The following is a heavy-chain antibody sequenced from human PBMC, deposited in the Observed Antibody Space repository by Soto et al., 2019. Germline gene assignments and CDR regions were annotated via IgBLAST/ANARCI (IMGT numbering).Heavy chain of an antibody. Sequence: SVKVSCKASGGTFSSYAISWVRQAPGQGLEWMGGIIPIFGTANYAQKFQGRVTITADKSTSTAYMELSSLRSEDTAVYYCARAYCSSTSCPINVYYYGMDVWGQGTTVTVSS. J-gene: IGHJ6*02. D-gene: IGHD2-2*01. CDR2: IIPIFGTA. CDR3: ARAYCSSTSCPINVYYYGMDV. CDR1: GGTFSSYA. V-gene: IGHV1-69*06.